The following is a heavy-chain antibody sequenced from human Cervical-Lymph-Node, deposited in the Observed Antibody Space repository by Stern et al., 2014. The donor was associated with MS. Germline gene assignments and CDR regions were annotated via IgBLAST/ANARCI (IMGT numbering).Heavy chain of an antibody. CDR3: ARDLSGIGYYDY. J-gene: IGHJ4*02. CDR2: IIPMSGTA. V-gene: IGHV1-69*01. Sequence: VQLEESGAEVKKPGSPVRVSCKASGGTFPTYAISWVRQAPGQGLEWMGGIIPMSGTAQYAQKFQGRVTITADASTTTAYMELSSLKFDDTAVYYCARDLSGIGYYDYWGQGTLVAVSS. D-gene: IGHD3-22*01. CDR1: GGTFPTYA.